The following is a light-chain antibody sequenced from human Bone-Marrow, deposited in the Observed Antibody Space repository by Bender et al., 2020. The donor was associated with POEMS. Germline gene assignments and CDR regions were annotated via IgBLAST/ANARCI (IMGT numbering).Light chain of an antibody. CDR3: MSYTTSSPSWV. Sequence: QSALTQPRSVSGSPGQSVTISCTGGSSDVGGYNYVSWYQQYPGKAPKLMIYDVVKRPSGVSNRFSGSKSGNTASLTISGLQAEDEAEYYCMSYTTSSPSWVFGGGTKVTVL. CDR2: DVV. V-gene: IGLV2-14*01. CDR1: SSDVGGYNY. J-gene: IGLJ3*02.